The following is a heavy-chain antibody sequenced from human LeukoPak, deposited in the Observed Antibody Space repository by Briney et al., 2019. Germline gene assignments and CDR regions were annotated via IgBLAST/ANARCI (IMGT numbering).Heavy chain of an antibody. CDR3: ARADVAARPSVYYYYYMDV. Sequence: SETLSLTCTVSGGSISSGSYYWSWIRQPAGKGLEWIGRIYTSGSTNYNPSLKSRVTISVDTSKNQFSLKLSSVTAADTAVYYCARADVAARPSVYYYYYMDVWGKGTTVTVSS. CDR1: GGSISSGSYY. J-gene: IGHJ6*03. D-gene: IGHD6-6*01. CDR2: IYTSGST. V-gene: IGHV4-61*02.